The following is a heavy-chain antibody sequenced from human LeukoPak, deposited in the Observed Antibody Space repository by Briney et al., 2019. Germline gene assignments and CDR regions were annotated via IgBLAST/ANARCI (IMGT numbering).Heavy chain of an antibody. Sequence: VASVKVSCKASGGTFSSYAISWVRQAPGQGLEWMGGIVPIFGTANYAQKFQGRVTITADESTSTAYMELRSLRSDDTAVYYCARYYGGVRYYFDYWGQGTLVTVSS. CDR2: IVPIFGTA. CDR3: ARYYGGVRYYFDY. J-gene: IGHJ4*02. V-gene: IGHV1-69*01. CDR1: GGTFSSYA. D-gene: IGHD4-23*01.